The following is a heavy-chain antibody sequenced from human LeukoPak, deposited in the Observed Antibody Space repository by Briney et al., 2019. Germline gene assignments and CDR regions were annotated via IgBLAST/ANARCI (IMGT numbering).Heavy chain of an antibody. J-gene: IGHJ4*02. V-gene: IGHV3-53*01. D-gene: IGHD5-18*01. CDR2: IYSGGST. Sequence: GGSLRLSCAAYGFTVSSNYMRWVRQAPGKGLEMVSVIYSGGSTYYADSVEGRFTISRDNDKNTLYLQMNSLRAEDTAVYYCARLYSYGQRYDYWGQETLVTVSS. CDR3: ARLYSYGQRYDY. CDR1: GFTVSSNY.